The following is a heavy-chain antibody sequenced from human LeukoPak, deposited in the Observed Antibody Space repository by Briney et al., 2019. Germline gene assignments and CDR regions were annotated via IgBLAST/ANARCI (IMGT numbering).Heavy chain of an antibody. CDR2: INPSGGST. CDR3: ARGDSDGSYFDH. V-gene: IGHV1-46*01. Sequence: ASVKVSCKASGYTFTSYYMHWVRQAPGQGREWMGIINPSGGSTSYAQKFQGRVTMTRDTSTSTVYIELNSLRSEDTAVYFCARGDSDGSYFDHGGQGTLVTVSS. D-gene: IGHD5-18*01. CDR1: GYTFTSYY. J-gene: IGHJ4*02.